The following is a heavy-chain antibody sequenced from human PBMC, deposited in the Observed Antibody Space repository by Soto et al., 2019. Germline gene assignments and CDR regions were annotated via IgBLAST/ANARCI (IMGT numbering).Heavy chain of an antibody. V-gene: IGHV4-61*01. CDR1: AGSVRGGRNY. CDR2: IYHRGST. D-gene: IGHD1-7*01. Sequence: SVRLPCPCTLSAGSVRGGRNYWAWLRQPRGKGLEWIGHIYHRGSTVYYPSLKSRDTIAIDSSRCQFSLKLNSMTAADTPVYYCAGYNWNYYFDPWGRGTRVTVSS. J-gene: IGHJ5*02. CDR3: AGYNWNYYFDP.